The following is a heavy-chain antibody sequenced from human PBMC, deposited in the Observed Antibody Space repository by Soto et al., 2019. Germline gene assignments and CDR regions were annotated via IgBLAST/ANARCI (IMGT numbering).Heavy chain of an antibody. Sequence: ASETLSLTCTVSGDSISSYYWSWIRQPPGKGLEWIGYIYYSGSTNYNPSLKSRVTISLDTSKNQFSLKLSSVTAADTAVYYCASSFYSGSGSSTYYFDYWGQGTLVTSPQ. V-gene: IGHV4-59*01. CDR1: GDSISSYY. CDR3: ASSFYSGSGSSTYYFDY. D-gene: IGHD3-10*01. CDR2: IYYSGST. J-gene: IGHJ4*02.